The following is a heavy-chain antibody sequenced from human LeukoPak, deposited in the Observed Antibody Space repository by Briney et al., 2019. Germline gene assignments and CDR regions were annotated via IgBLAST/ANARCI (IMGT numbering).Heavy chain of an antibody. D-gene: IGHD3-22*01. CDR2: IDGGGGST. CDR1: GFIFSRFG. CDR3: AKDFYDNSGSRYDY. V-gene: IGHV3-23*01. J-gene: IGHJ4*02. Sequence: PGRSLRLSCAASGFIFSRFGMHWVRQAPGVGLEWVSAIDGGGGSTWHADSVKGRFTISRDNSKNTLYMQMNSLRAEDTAVYYCAKDFYDNSGSRYDYWGQGTLVTVSS.